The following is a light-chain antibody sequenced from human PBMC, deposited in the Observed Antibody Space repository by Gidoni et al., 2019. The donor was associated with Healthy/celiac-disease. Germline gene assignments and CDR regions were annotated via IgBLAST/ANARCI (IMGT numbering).Light chain of an antibody. CDR2: AAS. CDR3: RQSYSTLWT. J-gene: IGKJ1*01. Sequence: DIQMTQSPSSLSASVGDRVTITCRASQSISSYLNWYQQKPGKAPKLLIYAASSLQSGVPSRFSGSGSGTDFTLTISSLQPEDFATYYCRQSYSTLWTFXXXTKVEIK. CDR1: QSISSY. V-gene: IGKV1-39*01.